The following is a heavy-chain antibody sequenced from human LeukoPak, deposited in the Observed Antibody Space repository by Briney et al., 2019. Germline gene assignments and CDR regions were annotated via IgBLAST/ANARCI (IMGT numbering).Heavy chain of an antibody. V-gene: IGHV3-48*01. CDR1: GFTFSSYS. CDR2: ISSSGSTI. CDR3: TRVLYSSGWYGDHY. J-gene: IGHJ4*02. Sequence: QPGGSLRLPCAASGFTFSSYSMNWVRQAPGKGLEWVSYISSSGSTIYYADSVKGRFTISRDNAKNSLYLQMNSLRAEDTAVYYCTRVLYSSGWYGDHYWGQGTLVTVSS. D-gene: IGHD6-19*01.